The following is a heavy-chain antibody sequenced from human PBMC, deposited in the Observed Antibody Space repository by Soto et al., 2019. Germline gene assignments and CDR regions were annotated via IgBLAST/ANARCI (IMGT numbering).Heavy chain of an antibody. CDR2: IYHTGRT. CDR1: SGSITSGGYY. D-gene: IGHD2-15*01. Sequence: QVQLQESGPGLVTPSQTLSLTCTVSSGSITSGGYYWTWIRQHPGKGLEWIGYIYHTGRTSYNPSLKSRVSIAVDTPKTQFSLRLTSVTAADTAVSVCARDVPTVIRVAPVYGVDVWGQGTTVTVSS. V-gene: IGHV4-31*03. CDR3: ARDVPTVIRVAPVYGVDV. J-gene: IGHJ6*02.